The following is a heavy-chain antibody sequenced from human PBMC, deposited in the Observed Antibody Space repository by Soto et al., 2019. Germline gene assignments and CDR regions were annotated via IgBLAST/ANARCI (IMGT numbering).Heavy chain of an antibody. CDR1: GFTFSNYA. J-gene: IGHJ4*02. D-gene: IGHD2-15*01. Sequence: GGSLRLSCSVSGFTFSNYAMHWVRQAPGEGLEYVSGITSDGDSTYHADSVKGRFTISRDNSKNTLYLQMSSLRLEDTAIYYCVKGDQLLRYYFEFWGQGTLVTVSS. CDR3: VKGDQLLRYYFEF. CDR2: ITSDGDST. V-gene: IGHV3-64D*06.